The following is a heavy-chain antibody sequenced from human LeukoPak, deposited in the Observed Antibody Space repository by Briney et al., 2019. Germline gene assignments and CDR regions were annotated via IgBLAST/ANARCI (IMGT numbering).Heavy chain of an antibody. Sequence: SDTRYSPSFQGQVTISADKSISTAYLQWSSLKASDTAMYYCARLDSYGALYFDYWGQGTLVTVSS. CDR2: SDT. CDR3: ARLDSYGALYFDY. V-gene: IGHV5-51*01. J-gene: IGHJ4*02. D-gene: IGHD5-18*01.